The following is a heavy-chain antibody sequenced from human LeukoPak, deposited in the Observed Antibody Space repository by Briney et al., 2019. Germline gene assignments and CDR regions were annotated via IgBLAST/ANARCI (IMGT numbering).Heavy chain of an antibody. CDR1: GFSFADEY. CDR2: ISNTGSYT. V-gene: IGHV3-11*03. Sequence: GGSLRLSCAVSGFSFADEYMSWIRQAPGQGLEWVSYISNTGSYTNYADSVEGRFTISRDNTENSLYLQMNSLRAEDTAVYYCARSRGAGPGAYFDYWGQGTLVAVTS. D-gene: IGHD6-19*01. CDR3: ARSRGAGPGAYFDY. J-gene: IGHJ4*02.